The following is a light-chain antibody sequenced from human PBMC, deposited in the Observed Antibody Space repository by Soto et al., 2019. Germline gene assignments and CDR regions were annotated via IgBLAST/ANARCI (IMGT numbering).Light chain of an antibody. CDR1: SSNIGAGFD. V-gene: IGLV1-40*01. Sequence: QSVLTQPPSVSAAPGQRVTISCTGSSSNIGAGFDVHWYQQFPGTAPKLLIFGNNNRPSGVPDRFSGSKPGTSASLAIAGLQAEDEADYYCQSYDSKLRGVVFGGGTKLTVL. CDR2: GNN. CDR3: QSYDSKLRGVV. J-gene: IGLJ2*01.